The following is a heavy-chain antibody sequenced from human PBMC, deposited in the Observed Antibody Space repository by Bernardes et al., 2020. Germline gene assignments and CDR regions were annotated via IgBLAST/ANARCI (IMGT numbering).Heavy chain of an antibody. CDR3: AKDRDIVLGRGPISYAMDV. Sequence: SLRLSCAGSGFPFNAHALTWVRRAPGKGLEWVSSISGSGDRTYYADSVKGRFTISRDISKKTVYLQMNSLRAEDTALYYCAKDRDIVLGRGPISYAMDVWGQETTVTVSS. CDR1: GFPFNAHA. D-gene: IGHD2-8*01. V-gene: IGHV3-23*01. J-gene: IGHJ6*02. CDR2: ISGSGDRT.